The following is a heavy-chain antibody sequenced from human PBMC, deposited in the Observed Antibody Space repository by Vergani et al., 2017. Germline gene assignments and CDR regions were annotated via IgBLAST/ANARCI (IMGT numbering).Heavy chain of an antibody. CDR2: TYYRSKWYN. D-gene: IGHD1-1*01. V-gene: IGHV6-1*01. CDR1: GDSVSSNSAA. Sequence: QVQLQQSGPGLVKPSQTLSLTCAISGDSVSSNSAAWNWIRQSPSRGLEWLGRTYYRSKWYNDYAVSVKSRITINPDTSKNQFSLQLNSVTPGDTAVYYCAREGLEPRQGYYYYGMDVWGQGTTVTVSS. J-gene: IGHJ6*02. CDR3: AREGLEPRQGYYYYGMDV.